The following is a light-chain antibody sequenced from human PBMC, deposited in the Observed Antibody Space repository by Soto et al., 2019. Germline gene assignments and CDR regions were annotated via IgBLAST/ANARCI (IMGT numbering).Light chain of an antibody. CDR2: GNS. Sequence: QSVLAQPPSVSGAPGQRVIISCTGSSSNIGSFDVHWHQQLPGTAPKLLIYGNSSRPSGVPDRFSGSKSGTSASLAITGLQPEDEADYYCQTYDSTMSGYVFGSGTKVTVL. CDR3: QTYDSTMSGYV. J-gene: IGLJ1*01. V-gene: IGLV1-40*01. CDR1: SSNIGSFD.